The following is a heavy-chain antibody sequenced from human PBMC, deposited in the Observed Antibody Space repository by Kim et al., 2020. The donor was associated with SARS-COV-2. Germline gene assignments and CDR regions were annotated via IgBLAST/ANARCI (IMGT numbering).Heavy chain of an antibody. CDR1: GYPFNTHP. Sequence: ASVKVSCKASGYPFNTHPINWVRQAPGQGLEWMGWINTNSGKPTYVQGFTGRFVFSLDTSVSTAFLQIYGLKTEDTAVYYCAITSFAFWTTYDAHLFDSWGQGTLVTVSS. V-gene: IGHV7-4-1*01. CDR2: INTNSGKP. J-gene: IGHJ4*02. D-gene: IGHD3-3*01. CDR3: AITSFAFWTTYDAHLFDS.